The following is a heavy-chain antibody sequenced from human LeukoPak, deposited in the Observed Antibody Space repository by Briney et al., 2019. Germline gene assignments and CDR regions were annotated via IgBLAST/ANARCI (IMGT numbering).Heavy chain of an antibody. CDR3: ARESWLENYDSSGLFDY. D-gene: IGHD3-22*01. V-gene: IGHV4-34*01. J-gene: IGHJ4*02. CDR2: INHSGST. Sequence: SETLSLTCAVYGGSFSGYYWSWIRQPPGKGLEWIGEINHSGSTNYNPSLKSRVTISVDTSKNQFSLKLSSVTAADTAVYYCARESWLENYDSSGLFDYWGQASLVTDSP. CDR1: GGSFSGYY.